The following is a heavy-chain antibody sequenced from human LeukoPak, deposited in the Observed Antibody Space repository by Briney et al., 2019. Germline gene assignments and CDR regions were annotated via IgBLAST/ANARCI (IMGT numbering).Heavy chain of an antibody. CDR1: GGSISSYY. Sequence: SETLSLTCTVSGGSISSYYWSWIRQPPGKGLEWIGYIYYSGSTNYNPSLKSRVTISVDTSKNQFSLKLSSETAADTAVYYCARLGAETTYYDILTGYYKFDYWGQGTLVTVSS. D-gene: IGHD3-9*01. CDR3: ARLGAETTYYDILTGYYKFDY. CDR2: IYYSGST. V-gene: IGHV4-59*08. J-gene: IGHJ4*02.